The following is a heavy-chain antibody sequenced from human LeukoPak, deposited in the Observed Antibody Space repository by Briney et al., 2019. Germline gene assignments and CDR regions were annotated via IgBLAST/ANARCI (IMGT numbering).Heavy chain of an antibody. J-gene: IGHJ3*02. D-gene: IGHD2-2*01. Sequence: GASVKVSCKASGYTFTSYDINWVRQATGQGLEWMGWMNPNSGNTGYAQKFQGRVTMTRNTSISTAYMKLSSLRSEDTAVYYCARGYCSSTSCPVDAFDIWGQGTMVTVSS. CDR3: ARGYCSSTSCPVDAFDI. CDR2: MNPNSGNT. CDR1: GYTFTSYD. V-gene: IGHV1-8*01.